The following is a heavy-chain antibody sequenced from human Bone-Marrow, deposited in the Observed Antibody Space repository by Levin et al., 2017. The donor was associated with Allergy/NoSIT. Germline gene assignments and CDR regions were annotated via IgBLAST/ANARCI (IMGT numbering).Heavy chain of an antibody. CDR3: AKEGGVYSSGWYLDY. CDR1: GFTFSTYA. D-gene: IGHD6-19*01. J-gene: IGHJ4*02. V-gene: IGHV3-23*01. Sequence: GGSLRLSCAASGFTFSTYAMSWVRQAPGKGLEWVSSITGNGGSTNYADSVKGRFTISRDNSKNTLYLQMNSLRAEDTAVYYCAKEGGVYSSGWYLDYWCQGTLVPVSS. CDR2: ITGNGGST.